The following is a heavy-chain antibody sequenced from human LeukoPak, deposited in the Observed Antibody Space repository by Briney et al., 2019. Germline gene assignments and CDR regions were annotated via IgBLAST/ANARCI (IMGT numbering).Heavy chain of an antibody. Sequence: TGGSLRLSCTASGFTFGDYAMSWVRQAPGKGLEWVGFIRSKAYGGTTEYAASVKGRFTISREDSNSVAYVQMNSLKTEDTAVYYCTARRGGCRLDYWGQGTLVTVFS. CDR2: IRSKAYGGTT. CDR3: TARRGGCRLDY. J-gene: IGHJ4*02. D-gene: IGHD1-26*01. CDR1: GFTFGDYA. V-gene: IGHV3-49*04.